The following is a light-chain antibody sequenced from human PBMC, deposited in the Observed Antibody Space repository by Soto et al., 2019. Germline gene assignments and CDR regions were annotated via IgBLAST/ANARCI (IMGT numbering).Light chain of an antibody. CDR1: PSISNY. J-gene: IGKJ4*01. CDR2: AAS. V-gene: IGKV1-39*01. CDR3: QQSYGTPLT. Sequence: DMEMTQSPSSLSASVGDSVTITCRASPSISNYLNWYQHKPGKVPKLLIYAASSLQSGVPTRFSGSGSGTHFTLTINSLQPEDFATYYCQQSYGTPLTFGGGTKIEIK.